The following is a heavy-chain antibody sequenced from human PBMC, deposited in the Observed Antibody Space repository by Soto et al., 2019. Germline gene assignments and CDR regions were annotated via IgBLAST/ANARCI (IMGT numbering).Heavy chain of an antibody. J-gene: IGHJ4*02. D-gene: IGHD1-1*01. Sequence: PGGSLRLSCAASGFTFSGYNMNWVRQAPWKGLEWVSSISSSGDFIHYADAVKGRFTISRDNAINSLFLQMNGLRDEDTAVFFCARGAGENAGDLWTETAFDSWGQGTLVTVSS. CDR3: ARGAGENAGDLWTETAFDS. V-gene: IGHV3-21*01. CDR1: GFTFSGYN. CDR2: ISSSGDFI.